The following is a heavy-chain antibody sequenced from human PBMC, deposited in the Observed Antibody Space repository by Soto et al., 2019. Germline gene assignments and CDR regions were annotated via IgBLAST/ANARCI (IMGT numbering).Heavy chain of an antibody. Sequence: EVHLLESGGGLVQPGGSLRLSCAASGLTFDNHAMTWVRQAPGKGLEWVSAISGSGLTTYSADSVKGRFTISRDNSKNTLYLQMNSLSAADTAVYYCAKGPATTPFNWFDPWGQGTLVTVSS. CDR2: ISGSGLTT. J-gene: IGHJ5*02. V-gene: IGHV3-23*01. CDR3: AKGPATTPFNWFDP. CDR1: GLTFDNHA. D-gene: IGHD1-7*01.